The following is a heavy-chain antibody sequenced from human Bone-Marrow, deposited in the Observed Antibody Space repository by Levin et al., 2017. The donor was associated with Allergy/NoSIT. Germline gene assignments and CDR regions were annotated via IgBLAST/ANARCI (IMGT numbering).Heavy chain of an antibody. CDR1: GFTFSSYG. V-gene: IGHV3-33*01. J-gene: IGHJ4*02. CDR2: IWYDGSNK. D-gene: IGHD2-15*01. Sequence: PGGSLRLSCAASGFTFSSYGMHWVRQAPGKGLEWVAVIWYDGSNKYYADSVKGRFTISRDNSKNTLYLQMNSLRAEDTAVYYCARDRRGYCSGGSCSSLDYWGQGTLVTVSS. CDR3: ARDRRGYCSGGSCSSLDY.